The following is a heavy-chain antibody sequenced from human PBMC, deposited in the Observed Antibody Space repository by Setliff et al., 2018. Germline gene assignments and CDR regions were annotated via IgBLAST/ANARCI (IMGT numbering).Heavy chain of an antibody. CDR3: ARDHFGVAGDS. J-gene: IGHJ4*02. Sequence: PSETLSLTCTVSGGSFDSDSHYWSWMRQPPGKGLEWIGHIFKSGTNFHPSFRSRVSMSVDTSKSQFSLELTSVTVADTALYYCARDHFGVAGDSWGPGTLVTVSS. V-gene: IGHV4-61*09. CDR1: GGSFDSDSHY. CDR2: IFKSGT. D-gene: IGHD3-3*01.